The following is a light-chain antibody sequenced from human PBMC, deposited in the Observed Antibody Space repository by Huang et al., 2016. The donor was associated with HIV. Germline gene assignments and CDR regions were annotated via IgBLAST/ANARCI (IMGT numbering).Light chain of an antibody. CDR3: MQALQTPRT. CDR2: LGS. Sequence: DIVMTQSPLSLPVTPGEPASISCRSSQSLLHSNGYNYLDWYLQKPGQSPQLLIYLGSNRDAGVPDRFSGSGSGTDFTLKSSRVEAEDVGVYYCMQALQTPRTFGQGTKVEIK. J-gene: IGKJ1*01. V-gene: IGKV2-28*01. CDR1: QSLLHSNGYNY.